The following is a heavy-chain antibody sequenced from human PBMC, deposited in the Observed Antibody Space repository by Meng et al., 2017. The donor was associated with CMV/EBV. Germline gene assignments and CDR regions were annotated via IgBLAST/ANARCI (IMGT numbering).Heavy chain of an antibody. CDR2: IYYSGIT. J-gene: IGHJ5*02. V-gene: IGHV4-39*07. D-gene: IGHD6-6*01. CDR1: GGFISSSSYC. Sequence: QKRGQGRVNPSWILFRTWPASGGFISSSSYCWGWTRPPPGNGLEWIGSIYYSGITYYNPSLKSPVTISVDTSKNQFSLKLSSVTAADTAVYYCARSIAARPYRYNWFDPWGQGTLVTVSS. CDR3: ARSIAARPYRYNWFDP.